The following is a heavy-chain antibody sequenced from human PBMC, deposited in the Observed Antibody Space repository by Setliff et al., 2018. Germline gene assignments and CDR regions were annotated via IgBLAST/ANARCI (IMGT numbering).Heavy chain of an antibody. V-gene: IGHV4-34*01. Sequence: SETLSLTCAVYGGSFSGYYWSWIRQPPGKGLEWIGEINHSGSTNYNPSLKSRVTMSVDTSKNQFSLKLSSVTAADTAVYYCARGLSCSGYLLAPYAFDIWGQGTMVTVSS. CDR3: ARGLSCSGYLLAPYAFDI. J-gene: IGHJ3*02. D-gene: IGHD3-22*01. CDR1: GGSFSGYY. CDR2: INHSGST.